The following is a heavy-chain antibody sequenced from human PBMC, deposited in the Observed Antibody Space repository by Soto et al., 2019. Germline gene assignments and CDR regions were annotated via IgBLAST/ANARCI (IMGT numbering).Heavy chain of an antibody. J-gene: IGHJ6*04. CDR2: IYYSGST. V-gene: IGHV4-59*01. Sequence: PQSMSVTCTVSGAKISSYYWSWIRKTNGKGLEWIGYIYYSGSTNYNPSLKSRVTISVDTSKNQFSLKLSSVTAADSAGYYCARDQEGMDVWGKGTTVTVSS. CDR3: ARDQEGMDV. CDR1: GAKISSYY.